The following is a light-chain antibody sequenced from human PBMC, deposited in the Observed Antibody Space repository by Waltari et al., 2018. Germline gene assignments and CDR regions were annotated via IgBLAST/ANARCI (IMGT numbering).Light chain of an antibody. Sequence: DIQMTQSPSSLSASVGDRVTLTCQASQDISNYLNWYQQKPGKAPKLLIYDASNLETGVPSMFSGSGAGTDFTFTISSLQPEDIATYYCQQYDNLLLTFGGGTKVEIK. J-gene: IGKJ4*02. CDR3: QQYDNLLLT. CDR1: QDISNY. CDR2: DAS. V-gene: IGKV1-33*01.